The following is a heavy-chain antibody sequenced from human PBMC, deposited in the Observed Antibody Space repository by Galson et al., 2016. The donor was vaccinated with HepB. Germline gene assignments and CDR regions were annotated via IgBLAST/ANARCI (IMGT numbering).Heavy chain of an antibody. J-gene: IGHJ6*02. CDR2: IFWDDDK. CDR1: GFSLTAVGEA. Sequence: LVKPTQTLTLTCHFSGFSLTAVGEAVAWIRQPPGKALEWLALIFWDDDKAFTPSLKRRISITRDVFKNEGVLTLTNMDPVATATYYCAHVKIKGEPPIGRNDYTLDVWGQGTTVTVSS. V-gene: IGHV2-5*02. D-gene: IGHD4-11*01. CDR3: AHVKIKGEPPIGRNDYTLDV.